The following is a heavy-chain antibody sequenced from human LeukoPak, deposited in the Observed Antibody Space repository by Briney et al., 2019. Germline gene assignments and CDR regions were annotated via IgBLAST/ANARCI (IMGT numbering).Heavy chain of an antibody. V-gene: IGHV3-7*01. D-gene: IGHD5-12*01. CDR1: GFTFRSYW. J-gene: IGHJ4*02. CDR2: LNQGASVK. CDR3: ARVGYSGWNLEY. Sequence: GGSLRLSCAASGFTFRSYWMSWVRQAPGNGLEWVANLNQGASVKYYVDSVKGRFTISRDDAKNSLYVQMNSLRDEDTAVYYCARVGYSGWNLEYWGQGTLVTVSS.